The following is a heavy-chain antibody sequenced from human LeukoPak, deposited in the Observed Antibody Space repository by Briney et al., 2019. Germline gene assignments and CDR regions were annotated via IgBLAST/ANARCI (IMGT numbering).Heavy chain of an antibody. Sequence: GGSLRLSCAASGFTFSSYWMHWVRQAPGKGLVWVSRINSDGSSTSYADSVKGRFTISRDNAKNTLYLQMNSLRAEDTALYYCARDRPGIAAAGTGLDFWGQGTLVTVSS. CDR3: ARDRPGIAAAGTGLDF. V-gene: IGHV3-74*01. J-gene: IGHJ4*02. CDR2: INSDGSST. D-gene: IGHD6-13*01. CDR1: GFTFSSYW.